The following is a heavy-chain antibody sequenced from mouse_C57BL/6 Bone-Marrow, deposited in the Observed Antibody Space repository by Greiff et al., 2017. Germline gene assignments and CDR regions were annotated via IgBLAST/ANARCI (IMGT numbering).Heavy chain of an antibody. CDR1: GFNIKDDY. J-gene: IGHJ4*01. Sequence: EVQLQQSGAELVRPGASVKLSCTASGFNIKDDYMHWVKQRPEQGLEWIGWIDPENGDTEYASKFQGKATITADTSSNTAYLQLSSLTSEDTAVYYCTTRRWLDAMDYWGQGTSVTVSS. D-gene: IGHD2-3*01. CDR2: IDPENGDT. CDR3: TTRRWLDAMDY. V-gene: IGHV14-4*01.